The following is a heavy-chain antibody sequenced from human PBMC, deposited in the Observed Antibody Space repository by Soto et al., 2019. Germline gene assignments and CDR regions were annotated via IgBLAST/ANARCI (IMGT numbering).Heavy chain of an antibody. CDR1: GLALSRYW. CDR3: ARSLWSPYFYYGLDV. V-gene: IGHV3-74*01. J-gene: IGHJ6*02. CDR2: INSGGNIT. D-gene: IGHD2-21*01. Sequence: GGPRRRSCTASGLALSRYWSYWVREAPGKGLVWASHINSGGNITPYPDSVRGRLTISRDNSKNTLYLDMHSLTTDDTAVYFCARSLWSPYFYYGLDVWGQGPTVTV.